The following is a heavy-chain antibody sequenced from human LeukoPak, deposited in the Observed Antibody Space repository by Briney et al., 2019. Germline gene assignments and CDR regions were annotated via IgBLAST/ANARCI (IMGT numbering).Heavy chain of an antibody. CDR2: INHSGST. J-gene: IGHJ5*02. Sequence: SETLSLTCAVYGGSFSGYYWSWIRQPPGKGLEWIGEINHSGSTNYNPSLKSRVTISVDTSKNQFSLKLSSVTAADTAVYYCARAYDYVWGSYLSNWFDPWGQGTLVTVSS. CDR1: GGSFSGYY. CDR3: ARAYDYVWGSYLSNWFDP. D-gene: IGHD3-16*02. V-gene: IGHV4-34*01.